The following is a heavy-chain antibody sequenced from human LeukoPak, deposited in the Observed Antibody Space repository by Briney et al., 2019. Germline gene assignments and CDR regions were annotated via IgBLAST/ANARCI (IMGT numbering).Heavy chain of an antibody. D-gene: IGHD6-13*01. CDR2: ISAYNGNT. J-gene: IGHJ4*02. Sequence: ASVKVSCKASGYTFTSYGISWVRQAPGQGLEWMGWISAYNGNTNYAQKLQGRVTMTTDTSTSTAYMELRSLGSDDTAVYYCARGNRYSSSWYFDYWGQGTLVTVSS. V-gene: IGHV1-18*01. CDR3: ARGNRYSSSWYFDY. CDR1: GYTFTSYG.